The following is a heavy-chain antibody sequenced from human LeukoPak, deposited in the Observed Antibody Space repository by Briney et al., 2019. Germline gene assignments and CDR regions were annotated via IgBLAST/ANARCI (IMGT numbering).Heavy chain of an antibody. CDR3: AKDSPVATR. V-gene: IGHV3-23*01. Sequence: GGSLRLSCAASGFTFSSSAMSWVRQAPGKGLEWVSSITDSGDGTYYADSVKDRFTISRDDSKNTLYLQMNSLRAEDTAVYYCAKDSPVATRWGQGTLVTVSS. CDR2: ITDSGDGT. CDR1: GFTFSSSA. J-gene: IGHJ4*02. D-gene: IGHD2-15*01.